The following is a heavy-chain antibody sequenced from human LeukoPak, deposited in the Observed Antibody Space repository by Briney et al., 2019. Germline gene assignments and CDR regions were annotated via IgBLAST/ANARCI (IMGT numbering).Heavy chain of an antibody. J-gene: IGHJ4*02. V-gene: IGHV3-23*01. CDR1: GFMFKNYA. CDR2: NHGRGDIT. Sequence: PGGSLRLYCAVYGFMFKNYAMRWIRQAPGKVLERVSGNHGRGDITYYADSVKGRFTISRNTSTNTLFLQMDSLRVEDTAVYYCAKDRPFGSGSFYGMFDYWGQGSLVTVSS. D-gene: IGHD3-10*01. CDR3: AKDRPFGSGSFYGMFDY.